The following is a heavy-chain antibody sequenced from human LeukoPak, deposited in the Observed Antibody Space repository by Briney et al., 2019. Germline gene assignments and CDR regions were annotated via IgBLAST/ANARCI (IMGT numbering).Heavy chain of an antibody. CDR3: AKDMSDYSNFPDV. CDR2: ISRGGGST. Sequence: GGSLRLSCAASGVTFTTYAMIWVRQAPGKGLEWVAAISRGGGSTFYADSVKGRFTIFRVNSKNTLYLQMNRLRAEDTAIYYCAKDMSDYSNFPDVWGQGTTVTVSS. D-gene: IGHD4-11*01. J-gene: IGHJ6*02. CDR1: GVTFTTYA. V-gene: IGHV3-23*01.